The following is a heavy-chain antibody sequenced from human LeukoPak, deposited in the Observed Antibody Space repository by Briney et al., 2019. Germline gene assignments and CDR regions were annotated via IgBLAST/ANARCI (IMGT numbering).Heavy chain of an antibody. CDR1: GFTFSSYS. D-gene: IGHD4-11*01. Sequence: GGSLRLSCAASGFTFSSYSMNWVRQAPGKGLEWVSSISSSSSYIYYADSVKGRFTISRDNSLNTLHLQMNSLRAEDTAVYYCAKSRADYSNDYYYYCMDVWGKGTTVTVSS. V-gene: IGHV3-21*04. J-gene: IGHJ6*03. CDR2: ISSSSSYI. CDR3: AKSRADYSNDYYYYCMDV.